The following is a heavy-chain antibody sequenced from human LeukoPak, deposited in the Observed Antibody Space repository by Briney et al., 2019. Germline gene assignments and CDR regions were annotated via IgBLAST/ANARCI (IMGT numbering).Heavy chain of an antibody. D-gene: IGHD3-9*01. J-gene: IGHJ4*02. V-gene: IGHV3-23*01. CDR2: LSGSGGTT. CDR3: AKCILTGYYAFDY. Sequence: GGSLRLSCAASGFSFRSYAMSWVRQAPGKGLEWVSALSGSGGTTYYADSVKGRFTISRDNSKNTLYLQMNSLRAEDTAVYYCAKCILTGYYAFDYWGQGTLVTVSS. CDR1: GFSFRSYA.